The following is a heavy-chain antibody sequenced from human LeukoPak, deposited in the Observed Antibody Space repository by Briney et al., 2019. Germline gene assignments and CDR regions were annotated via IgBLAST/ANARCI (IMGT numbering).Heavy chain of an antibody. D-gene: IGHD2-15*01. CDR2: IGTAGDP. J-gene: IGHJ4*02. V-gene: IGHV3-13*05. CDR1: GFTFSSYD. Sequence: GGSLRLSCAASGFTFSSYDMHWVRQATGKGLEWVSAIGTAGDPYYPGSVKGRFTISRENAKNSLYLQMNSLRAGDTAVYYCARGYCSGGSCYPPNDKFDYRGQGTLVTVSS. CDR3: ARGYCSGGSCYPPNDKFDY.